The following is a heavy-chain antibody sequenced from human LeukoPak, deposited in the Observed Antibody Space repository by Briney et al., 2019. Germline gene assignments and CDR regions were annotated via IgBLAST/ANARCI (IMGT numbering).Heavy chain of an antibody. CDR2: IIPIFGTA. CDR3: AMGGTMVVTPSYFDY. J-gene: IGHJ4*02. V-gene: IGHV1-69*05. D-gene: IGHD4-23*01. Sequence: SVKVSXKASGGTFRSYAISWMRQAPGQGLEWMGGIIPIFGTANYAQKFQGRVTITTDESTSTAYMELSSLRSEDTAVYYCAMGGTMVVTPSYFDYWGQGTLVTVSS. CDR1: GGTFRSYA.